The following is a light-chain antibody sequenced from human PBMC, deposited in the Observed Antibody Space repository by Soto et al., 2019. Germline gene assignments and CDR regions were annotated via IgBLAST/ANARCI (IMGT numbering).Light chain of an antibody. J-gene: IGKJ2*01. V-gene: IGKV3-20*01. Sequence: EIALTQSPGTLSLSPGERATLSCRTSQSVSSGDFAWYQHRPGQAPRLVIYGASTRATVVPDRFSGSGSGNEFTLTIIGLEPDDFAVYFCLQYGNSPYTFGQGTKLEMK. CDR2: GAS. CDR3: LQYGNSPYT. CDR1: QSVSSGD.